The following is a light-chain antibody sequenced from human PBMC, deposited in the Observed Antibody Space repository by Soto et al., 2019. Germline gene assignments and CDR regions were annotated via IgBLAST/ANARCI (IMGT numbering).Light chain of an antibody. CDR2: AAS. Sequence: DIQMTQSPSSLSASVGDRVTFSCRASRGITNHLAWYQQKPGKVPKLLNYAASTLQSGVPSRFSGSGSETDFTLTISSLQPEDVATYFCQNYNSALWTFGQRTKEEI. CDR3: QNYNSALWT. J-gene: IGKJ1*01. CDR1: RGITNH. V-gene: IGKV1-27*01.